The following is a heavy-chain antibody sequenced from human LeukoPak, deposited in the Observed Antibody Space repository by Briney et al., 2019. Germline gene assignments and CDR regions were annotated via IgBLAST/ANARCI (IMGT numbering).Heavy chain of an antibody. D-gene: IGHD2-2*01. CDR2: INAGNGNT. Sequence: ASVKVSCKASGYTFTSYAMHWVRHAPGQRLEWMGWINAGNGNTKYSQKFQGRVTITRDTSESTAYMELSSLRSEDTAVYYCARDRGATIVPARWFDPWGQGTLVTVSS. J-gene: IGHJ5*02. CDR3: ARDRGATIVPARWFDP. CDR1: GYTFTSYA. V-gene: IGHV1-3*01.